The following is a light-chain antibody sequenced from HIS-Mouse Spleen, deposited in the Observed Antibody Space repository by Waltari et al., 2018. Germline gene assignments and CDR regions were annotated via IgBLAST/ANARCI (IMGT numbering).Light chain of an antibody. CDR3: CSYAGSSTWV. CDR1: SSDCGSYNL. V-gene: IGLV2-23*01. CDR2: EGS. Sequence: QSALTQPASVSGSPGQSITISCTGTSSDCGSYNLVSWYQQHPGQAPKLMIYEGSKRPSGVSNRFSGSNSGNTASLTISGLQAEDEADYYCCSYAGSSTWVFGGGTKLTVL. J-gene: IGLJ3*02.